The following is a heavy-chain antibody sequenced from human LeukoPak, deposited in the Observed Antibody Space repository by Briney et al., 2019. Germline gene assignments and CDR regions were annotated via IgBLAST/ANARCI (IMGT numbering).Heavy chain of an antibody. J-gene: IGHJ5*02. CDR1: RFTFKSYA. V-gene: IGHV3-23*01. D-gene: IGHD3-22*01. CDR3: SNRYYDSSPFDP. Sequence: GGSLRLSCTASRFTFKSYAMSWVRQAPGKGLEWIAAITTSGGSTNYADSVKGRFTISRDSSKSTLYLQMNSLRAEDTALYYYSNRYYDSSPFDPWGQGTMVTVSS. CDR2: ITTSGGST.